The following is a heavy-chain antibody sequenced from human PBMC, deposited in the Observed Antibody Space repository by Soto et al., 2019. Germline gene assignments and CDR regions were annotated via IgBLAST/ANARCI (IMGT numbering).Heavy chain of an antibody. Sequence: SETLSLTCTVSGGSISSYYWSWIRQPPGKGLEWIGYIYYSGRTNYNPSLKSRVTISEDMSKNQFSLRLRSVTAADTAVYYCARAPGWHGYSPFDPWGQGTLVTVSS. CDR3: ARAPGWHGYSPFDP. CDR2: IYYSGRT. D-gene: IGHD2-2*03. J-gene: IGHJ5*02. CDR1: GGSISSYY. V-gene: IGHV4-59*08.